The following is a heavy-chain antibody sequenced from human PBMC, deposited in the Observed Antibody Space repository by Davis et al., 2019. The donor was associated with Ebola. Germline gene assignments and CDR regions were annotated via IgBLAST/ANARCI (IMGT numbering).Heavy chain of an antibody. V-gene: IGHV3-30*02. J-gene: IGHJ5*02. CDR3: AKEFIAAAGPGWFDP. D-gene: IGHD6-13*01. CDR1: GFTFSSYG. Sequence: GESLKISCAASGFTFSSYGMHWVRQAPGKGLEWVAVIRYDGSNKYYADSVKGRFTISRDNSKNTLYLQMNSLRAEDTAVYYCAKEFIAAAGPGWFDPWGQGTLVTVSS. CDR2: IRYDGSNK.